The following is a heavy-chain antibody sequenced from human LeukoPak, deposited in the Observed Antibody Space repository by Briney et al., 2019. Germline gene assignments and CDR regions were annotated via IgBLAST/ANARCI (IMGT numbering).Heavy chain of an antibody. Sequence: ASVKVSRKASGYTFTGYYMHWVRQAPGQGLEWMGWINPNSGGTNYALKFQGRVTMTRDTSISTAYMGLSWLRSDDTAVYYCARDNIGYYDSSGYEYWGQGTLVTVSS. CDR3: ARDNIGYYDSSGYEY. CDR2: INPNSGGT. V-gene: IGHV1-2*02. D-gene: IGHD3-22*01. CDR1: GYTFTGYY. J-gene: IGHJ4*02.